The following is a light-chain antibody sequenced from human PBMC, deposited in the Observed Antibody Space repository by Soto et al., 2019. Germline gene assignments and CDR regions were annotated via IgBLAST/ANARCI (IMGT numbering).Light chain of an antibody. CDR3: SSYTSSSPLYV. J-gene: IGLJ1*01. CDR2: EVS. Sequence: QSVLTQPASVSGSPGQSFTISCPGTSSDVGGYNFVSWYQQHPGKAPKLIIYEVSHRPSGVPNRFSGSKSGNTASLTISGLQAEDEADYYCSSYTSSSPLYVFGTGTKVTVL. CDR1: SSDVGGYNF. V-gene: IGLV2-14*01.